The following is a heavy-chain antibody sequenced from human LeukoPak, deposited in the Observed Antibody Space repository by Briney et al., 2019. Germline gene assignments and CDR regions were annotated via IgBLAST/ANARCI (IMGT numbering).Heavy chain of an antibody. CDR3: ARERASNNHDNWFDP. J-gene: IGHJ5*02. V-gene: IGHV4-34*01. CDR1: GASFSDYY. CDR2: VNHSGSA. Sequence: SETLSLTCAVYGASFSDYYWSWIRHSPTKGLEWIGEVNHSGSAKYNPSPKSRVTISADKSKNQFFLRLSPVAAADSGVYYCARERASNNHDNWFDPWGQGTLVTVSS.